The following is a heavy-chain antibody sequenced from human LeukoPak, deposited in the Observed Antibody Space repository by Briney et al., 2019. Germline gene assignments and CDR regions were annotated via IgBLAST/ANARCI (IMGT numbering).Heavy chain of an antibody. CDR3: TTQDWGNSGSYYERGGAFDI. J-gene: IGHJ3*02. CDR2: IKSKTDGGTT. D-gene: IGHD1-26*01. V-gene: IGHV3-15*01. Sequence: NPGGSLRLSCAASGFTFSSYVMHWVRQAPGKGLEWVGRIKSKTDGGTTDYAAPVKGRFTISRDDSKNTLYLQMNSLKTEDTAVYYCTTQDWGNSGSYYERGGAFDIWGQGTMVTVSS. CDR1: GFTFSSYV.